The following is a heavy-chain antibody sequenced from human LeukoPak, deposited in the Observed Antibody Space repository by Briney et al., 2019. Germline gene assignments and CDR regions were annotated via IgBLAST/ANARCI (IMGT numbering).Heavy chain of an antibody. D-gene: IGHD3-16*01. CDR2: INHSGST. V-gene: IGHV4-34*01. CDR3: ARRRVMRPSDY. Sequence: SETLSLTCAVYGGSFSGYYWSWIRQPPGKGLEWIGEINHSGSTNYNPSLKSRVTISVDTSKNQFSLKLSSVTAADTAVYYCARRRVMRPSDYWGQGTLVTVSS. J-gene: IGHJ4*02. CDR1: GGSFSGYY.